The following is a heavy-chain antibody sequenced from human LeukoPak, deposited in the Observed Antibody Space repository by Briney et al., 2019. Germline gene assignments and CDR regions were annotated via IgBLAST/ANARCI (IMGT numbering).Heavy chain of an antibody. CDR1: GGSIFISNW. CDR2: IYHSGTT. Sequence: SETLSLTCGVSGGSIFISNWWSWVRQPPGKGLEWIGEIYHSGTTNYNPSLKSRVTISVDKSKNQFSLNLSSVTAADTAVYYCARVKFEDYFGSGRSYNHFWGQGTLVTVSS. CDR3: ARVKFEDYFGSGRSYNHF. V-gene: IGHV4-4*02. D-gene: IGHD3-10*01. J-gene: IGHJ4*02.